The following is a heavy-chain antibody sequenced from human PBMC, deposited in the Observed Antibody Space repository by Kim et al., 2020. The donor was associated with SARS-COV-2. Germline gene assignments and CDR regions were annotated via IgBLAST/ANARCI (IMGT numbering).Heavy chain of an antibody. J-gene: IGHJ5*02. CDR3: ARDRDDILTDNWFDP. CDR2: ISSSSSYI. Sequence: GGSLRLSCAASGFTFSSYSMNWVRQAPGKGLEWVSSISSSSSYIYYADSVKGRFTISRDNAKNSLYLQMNSLRAEDTAVYYCARDRDDILTDNWFDPWGQGTLVTVSS. CDR1: GFTFSSYS. D-gene: IGHD3-9*01. V-gene: IGHV3-21*01.